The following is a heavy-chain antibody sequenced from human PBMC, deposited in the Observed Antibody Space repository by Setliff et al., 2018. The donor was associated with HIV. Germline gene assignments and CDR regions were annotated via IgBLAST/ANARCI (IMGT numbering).Heavy chain of an antibody. Sequence: GASVKVSCKASGYTFTSYGISWVRQAPGQGLEWMGRISAYNGNTNYAQKFQGRVTMTADTSTSTAYMELRSLRSEDTAVYYCARDYCSSTSCYELHNWFDPWGQGTLVTVSS. CDR3: ARDYCSSTSCYELHNWFDP. D-gene: IGHD2-2*01. V-gene: IGHV1-18*01. CDR2: ISAYNGNT. J-gene: IGHJ5*02. CDR1: GYTFTSYG.